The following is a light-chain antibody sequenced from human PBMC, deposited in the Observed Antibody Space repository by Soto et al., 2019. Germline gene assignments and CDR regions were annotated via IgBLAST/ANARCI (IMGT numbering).Light chain of an antibody. V-gene: IGKV3-20*01. Sequence: EIVLTQSPGTLSLSPGERATLSCRASQSVRSNELAWYQQKPGQAPMLLIYGASSRAPAIPDRVSGSGSGTDFTLTISRLEPDDFAVYYCQQYGSSPLTFGGGTKVEFK. CDR2: GAS. CDR3: QQYGSSPLT. J-gene: IGKJ4*01. CDR1: QSVRSNE.